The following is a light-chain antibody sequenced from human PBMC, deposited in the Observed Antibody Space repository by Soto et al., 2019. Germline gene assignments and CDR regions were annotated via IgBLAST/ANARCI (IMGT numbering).Light chain of an antibody. CDR2: DTN. V-gene: IGLV7-46*01. J-gene: IGLJ3*02. CDR1: TGAVTSGHY. CDR3: WVSYSVIWV. Sequence: QAVVTQEPSLTVSPGGTVTLTCGASTGAVTSGHYPYWFQQKPGQAPRTLIYDTNNKHSWTPARFSGSLLGGKAALTLSGAHPEDEAEYYCWVSYSVIWVFGGGTKLTVL.